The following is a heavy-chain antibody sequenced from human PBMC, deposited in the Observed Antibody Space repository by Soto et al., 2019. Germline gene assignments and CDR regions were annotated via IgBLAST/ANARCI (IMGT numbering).Heavy chain of an antibody. CDR1: GFTFSNYA. Sequence: SLRLSCAASGFTFSNYAVTLVRQAPGKGLEWVSTISGSGGSTYYADSVKGRFTISRDNSKNTLYLQMNSLRAEDTAVYYCEKDQGSSWYEIDYWGQGTLVTVSS. CDR3: EKDQGSSWYEIDY. CDR2: ISGSGGST. D-gene: IGHD6-13*01. V-gene: IGHV3-23*01. J-gene: IGHJ4*02.